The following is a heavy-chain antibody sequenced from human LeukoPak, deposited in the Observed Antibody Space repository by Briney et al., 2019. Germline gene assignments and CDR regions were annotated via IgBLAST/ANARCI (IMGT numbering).Heavy chain of an antibody. D-gene: IGHD1-1*01. J-gene: IGHJ4*02. Sequence: PGGSLILSCAASGFTFSSYWMSWVRPAPGKGVEWVANIKQDESEKYYVDSVKGRFTISRDNAKNSLYLQMNSLRAEDTAVYYCARDKIEGPTKLDYWGQGILVTVSS. CDR2: IKQDESEK. V-gene: IGHV3-7*01. CDR3: ARDKIEGPTKLDY. CDR1: GFTFSSYW.